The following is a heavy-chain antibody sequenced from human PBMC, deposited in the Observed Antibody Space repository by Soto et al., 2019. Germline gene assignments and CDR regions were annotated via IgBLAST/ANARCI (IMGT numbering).Heavy chain of an antibody. CDR2: ISYDGSNK. CDR1: GFTFSSYA. CDR3: AREAGTTVYYGMDV. D-gene: IGHD1-1*01. J-gene: IGHJ6*02. V-gene: IGHV3-30-3*01. Sequence: GGSLRLSCAASGFTFSSYAMHWVRQAPGKGLEWVAVISYDGSNKYYADSVKGRFTISRDNSKNTLYLQMNSLRAEDTAVYYCAREAGTTVYYGMDVWGQGTTVTVSS.